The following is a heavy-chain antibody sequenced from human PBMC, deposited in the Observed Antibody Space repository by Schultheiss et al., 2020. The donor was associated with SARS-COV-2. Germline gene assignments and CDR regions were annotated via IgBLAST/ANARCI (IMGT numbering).Heavy chain of an antibody. V-gene: IGHV3-30*01. Sequence: GGSLRLSCEASGFTFSSYALHWVRQAPGKGLEWVAVLSHDGHNKVYADYVKGRFAISRDNSKNTLYLQMNSLRPEDTALYYCARDDTYYDDWGLLDHWGQGTLVTVSS. CDR2: LSHDGHNK. J-gene: IGHJ4*02. CDR1: GFTFSSYA. CDR3: ARDDTYYDDWGLLDH. D-gene: IGHD3-3*01.